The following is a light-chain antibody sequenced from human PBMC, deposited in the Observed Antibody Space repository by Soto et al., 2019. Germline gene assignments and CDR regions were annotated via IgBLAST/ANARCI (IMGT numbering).Light chain of an antibody. CDR3: SSYAGSFTYVV. V-gene: IGLV2-11*01. Sequence: QSALTQPRSVSGSPGQSVTISCTGTSSVVGGYNYVSWYQQHPGKAPKLMIYDVTKRPSGVPDRFSGSKSGNTASLTISGLQAEDEADYYCSSYAGSFTYVVFGGGTKVTVL. CDR2: DVT. CDR1: SSVVGGYNY. J-gene: IGLJ2*01.